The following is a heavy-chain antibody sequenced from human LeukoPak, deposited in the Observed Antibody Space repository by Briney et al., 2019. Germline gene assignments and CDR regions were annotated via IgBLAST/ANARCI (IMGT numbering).Heavy chain of an antibody. CDR1: GFTFSSYG. CDR3: AKVLIAADAFDI. D-gene: IGHD3-16*01. V-gene: IGHV3-30*18. CDR2: ISYDGSNK. J-gene: IGHJ3*02. Sequence: GRSLRLSCAASGFTFSSYGMHWVRQAPGKGLEWVAVISYDGSNKYYADSVKGRFTISRDNSKNTLYLQMNSLRAEDTAVYYCAKVLIAADAFDIWGQGTMVTVSS.